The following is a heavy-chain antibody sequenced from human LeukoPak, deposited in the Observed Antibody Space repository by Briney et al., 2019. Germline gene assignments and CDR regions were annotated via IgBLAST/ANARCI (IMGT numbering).Heavy chain of an antibody. Sequence: GGSLRLSCAASGFTFSSYGMHWVRQAPGKGLEWVAVISYDGSNYYYADSVKGRFTIFRDNSKYTLYQQMNSLRAEDTAVYYCAKDLHYGYSYVDYWGQGTRVTVSS. D-gene: IGHD4-17*01. V-gene: IGHV3-30*18. CDR3: AKDLHYGYSYVDY. CDR1: GFTFSSYG. CDR2: ISYDGSNY. J-gene: IGHJ4*02.